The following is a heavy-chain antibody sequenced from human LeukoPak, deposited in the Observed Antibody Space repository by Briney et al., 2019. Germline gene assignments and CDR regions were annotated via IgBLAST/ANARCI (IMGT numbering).Heavy chain of an antibody. CDR2: IYPGDSGT. V-gene: IGHV5-51*01. CDR1: GYTVTTYW. CDR3: ARREVVTVTTTGADAFDI. Sequence: GESLKISCKGSGYTVTTYWLGWVRQMPGIGLEWMGAIYPGDSGTRYSPSFQGQVTISADKSISTAYLQWSSLKASDTAMYYCARREVVTVTTTGADAFDIWGQGTMVTVSS. D-gene: IGHD4-17*01. J-gene: IGHJ3*02.